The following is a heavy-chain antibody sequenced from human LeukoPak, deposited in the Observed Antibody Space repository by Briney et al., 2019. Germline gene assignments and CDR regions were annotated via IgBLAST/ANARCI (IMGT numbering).Heavy chain of an antibody. CDR2: IYDSGST. Sequence: PSETLSLTCTVSGGSISSSYYYWGWIRQPPGKGLEWIGSIYDSGSTYYNPSLKSRVTISVDTSKNQFSLKLNSVTAADTAVYYCARQGSSSWTPGGYYYYYGMDVWGQGTTVTVSS. V-gene: IGHV4-39*01. J-gene: IGHJ6*02. CDR3: ARQGSSSWTPGGYYYYYGMDV. CDR1: GGSISSSYYY. D-gene: IGHD6-13*01.